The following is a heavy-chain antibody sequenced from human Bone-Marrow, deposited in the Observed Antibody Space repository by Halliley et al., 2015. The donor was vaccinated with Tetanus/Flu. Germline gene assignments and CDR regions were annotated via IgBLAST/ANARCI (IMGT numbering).Heavy chain of an antibody. CDR1: GYRFTNHW. V-gene: IGHV5-51*01. J-gene: IGHJ3*02. CDR3: ARRGRFQSFDI. D-gene: IGHD2-21*01. Sequence: MQLVQSGVEVRKPGESLNISCQGFGYRFTNHWIGWLRQMPGKGLEWMGIIFPDDSYTRYSPSFQGQVTMSADKSISTAYLPWSNLKAPDTAFYFCARRGRFQSFDIWGQGTMVIVSS. CDR2: IFPDDSYT.